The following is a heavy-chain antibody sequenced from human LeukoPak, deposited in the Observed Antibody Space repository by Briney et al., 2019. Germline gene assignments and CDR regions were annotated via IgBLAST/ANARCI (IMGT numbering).Heavy chain of an antibody. Sequence: SETLSLTCAVSGGSISSSNWWSWVRQPPGKGLEWIGEIYHSGTANYNPSLKSRVTISVDKSKNQFSLKLSSVTAADTAVYYCARSGERYSGYDGEFDPWGQGTLVTVSS. CDR1: GGSISSSNW. CDR3: ARSGERYSGYDGEFDP. CDR2: IYHSGTA. J-gene: IGHJ5*02. D-gene: IGHD5-12*01. V-gene: IGHV4-4*02.